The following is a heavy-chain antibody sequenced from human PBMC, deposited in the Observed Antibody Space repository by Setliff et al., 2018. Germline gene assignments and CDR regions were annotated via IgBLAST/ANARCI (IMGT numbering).Heavy chain of an antibody. CDR1: GGTFGSYA. V-gene: IGHV1-69*06. CDR2: IIPIFGTA. CDR3: ARGRHPPWSGYPYYYMDV. Sequence: SVKVSCKASGGTFGSYAISWVRQAPGQGLEWMGRIIPIFGTANYAQKFQGRVTITADKSTSTAYMELSSLRSEDTAVYYCARGRHPPWSGYPYYYMDVWGKGTTVTVSS. J-gene: IGHJ6*03. D-gene: IGHD3-3*01.